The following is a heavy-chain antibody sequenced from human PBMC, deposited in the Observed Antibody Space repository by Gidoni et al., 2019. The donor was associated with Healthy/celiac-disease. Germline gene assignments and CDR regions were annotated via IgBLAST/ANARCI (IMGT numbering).Heavy chain of an antibody. D-gene: IGHD3-3*01. CDR3: ARQLFGVVLYYFDY. CDR2: IYYSEST. Sequence: QLQLQESGPGLVKPSETLSLTCTVSCDSISSSYYWGWIRQPPGKGLEWIGSIYYSESTYYNPSLKSRVTISIDTSKNQFSLKLSSVTAADTAMYYCARQLFGVVLYYFDYWGQGTLVTVSS. V-gene: IGHV4-39*01. J-gene: IGHJ4*02. CDR1: CDSISSSYY.